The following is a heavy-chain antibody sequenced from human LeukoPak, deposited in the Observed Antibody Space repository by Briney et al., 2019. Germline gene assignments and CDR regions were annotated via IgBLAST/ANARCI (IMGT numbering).Heavy chain of an antibody. CDR2: IHYSGST. D-gene: IGHD6-19*01. V-gene: IGHV4-59*08. J-gene: IGHJ4*02. CDR1: GGTISSYY. CDR3: ARWYSSGWAFDY. Sequence: SQTLSLTCTVSGGTISSYYWNWIRQPPGKGLEWIGYIHYSGSTKYNPSLKSRVTISVDTSKNQFSLKLSSVTAADTAVYYCARWYSSGWAFDYWGQGTLVTVSS.